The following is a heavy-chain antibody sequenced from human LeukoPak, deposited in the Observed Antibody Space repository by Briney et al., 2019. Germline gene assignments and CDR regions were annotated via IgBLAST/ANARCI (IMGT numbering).Heavy chain of an antibody. J-gene: IGHJ3*02. CDR3: ARASVVYYATLSSGPPTNAFDI. D-gene: IGHD3-22*01. Sequence: SVKVSCKASGGTFSSYAISWVRQAPGQGLEWMGGIIPIFGTANYAQKFQGRVTITADESTSTAYMELSSLRSEDTAVYYCARASVVYYATLSSGPPTNAFDIWGQGTMVTVSS. V-gene: IGHV1-69*13. CDR1: GGTFSSYA. CDR2: IIPIFGTA.